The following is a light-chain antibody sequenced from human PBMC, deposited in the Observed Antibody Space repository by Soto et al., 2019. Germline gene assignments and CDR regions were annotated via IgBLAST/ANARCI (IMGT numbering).Light chain of an antibody. CDR2: AAS. Sequence: DIQMTQSPSSLSASVGDRVTITCRASQGIRNYLAWYQQKPGKVPKLLIYAASTLQSGVPSRFSSSGSGTDFTITISSLQPEDVATYYCQKYNSAPKTFGQGTKVQI. CDR3: QKYNSAPKT. V-gene: IGKV1-27*01. CDR1: QGIRNY. J-gene: IGKJ1*01.